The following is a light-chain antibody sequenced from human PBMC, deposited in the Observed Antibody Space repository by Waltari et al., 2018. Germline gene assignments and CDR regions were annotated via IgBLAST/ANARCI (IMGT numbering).Light chain of an antibody. CDR3: SSYAGNNVV. CDR2: EVS. CDR1: SSDVGGYKN. V-gene: IGLV2-8*01. J-gene: IGLJ2*01. Sequence: QSALNQPPSASGSPGQSVSISCTGTSSDVGGYKNVSWYQQHPGQAPKLLIYEVSKRPSGVPDRFSGSKSGNTASLTVSGLQVEDEAGYYCSSYAGNNVVFGGGTKLTVL.